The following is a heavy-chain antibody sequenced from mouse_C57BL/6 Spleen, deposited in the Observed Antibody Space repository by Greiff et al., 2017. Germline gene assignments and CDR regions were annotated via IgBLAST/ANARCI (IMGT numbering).Heavy chain of an antibody. CDR1: GFTFSDYY. D-gene: IGHD1-1*01. Sequence: EVHLVESGGGLVQPGGSLKLSCAASGFTFSDYYMYWVRQTPEKRLEWVAYISNGGGSTYYPDTVKGRFPISRDNAKNTLYLQMSRLKSEDTAMYYCVSGGPTVVASMDYWGQGTSVTVSS. V-gene: IGHV5-12*01. J-gene: IGHJ4*01. CDR3: VSGGPTVVASMDY. CDR2: ISNGGGST.